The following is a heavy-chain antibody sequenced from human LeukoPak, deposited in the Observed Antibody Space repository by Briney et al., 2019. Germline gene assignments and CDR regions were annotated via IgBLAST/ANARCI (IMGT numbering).Heavy chain of an antibody. CDR2: IHYSGST. CDR3: ARPGPNDVWMYYFDY. D-gene: IGHD2-8*01. CDR1: GGSISSYY. Sequence: SETLSLTCTVSGGSISSYYWSWIRQSPGKGLEWLGNIHYSGSTNYNPSLKSRVTISIDTSKNQFSLELKTVTAADTAVYYCARPGPNDVWMYYFDYWGQGILVTVSS. J-gene: IGHJ4*02. V-gene: IGHV4-59*01.